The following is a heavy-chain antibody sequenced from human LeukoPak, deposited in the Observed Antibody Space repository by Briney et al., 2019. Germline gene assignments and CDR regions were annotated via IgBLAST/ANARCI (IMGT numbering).Heavy chain of an antibody. D-gene: IGHD4-17*01. CDR3: ARTNYGDYWFDP. Sequence: ASVKVSCKASGYSFTTYGMNWVPQAPGQGLEWMGWINPNSGGTNYAQKFQGRVTMTRDTSISTAYMELSRLRSDDTAVYYCARTNYGDYWFDPWGQGTLVTVSS. J-gene: IGHJ5*02. CDR2: INPNSGGT. V-gene: IGHV1-2*02. CDR1: GYSFTTYG.